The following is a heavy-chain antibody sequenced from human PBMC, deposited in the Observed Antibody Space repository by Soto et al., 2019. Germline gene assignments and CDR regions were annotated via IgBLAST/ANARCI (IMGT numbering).Heavy chain of an antibody. J-gene: IGHJ4*02. V-gene: IGHV4-31*03. Sequence: NPSETLSLTCTVSGGSISSGGYYWSWIRQHPGKGLEWIGYIYYSGSTYYNPSPKSRVIISVDTSKNQFSLKLSSVTAADTAVYYCARGTLLRITMIRPDYWGQGTLVTVSS. CDR2: IYYSGST. D-gene: IGHD3-10*01. CDR1: GGSISSGGYY. CDR3: ARGTLLRITMIRPDY.